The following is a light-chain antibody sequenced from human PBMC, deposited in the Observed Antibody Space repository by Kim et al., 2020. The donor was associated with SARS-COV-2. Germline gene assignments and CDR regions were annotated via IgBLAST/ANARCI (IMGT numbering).Light chain of an antibody. CDR3: SSYAGTNNLV. J-gene: IGLJ2*01. V-gene: IGLV2-8*01. CDR2: EVT. Sequence: GQSVTIFCTGTSSDVGAYNYVSWYQHNPGKAPKLMIYEVTKRPSGVPDRFSGSKSGNTASLTVSGLQTEDEADYYCSSYAGTNNLVFGGGTQLTVL. CDR1: SSDVGAYNY.